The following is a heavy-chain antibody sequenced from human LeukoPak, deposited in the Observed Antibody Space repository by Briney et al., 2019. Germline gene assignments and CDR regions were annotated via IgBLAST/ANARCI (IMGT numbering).Heavy chain of an antibody. CDR3: ARDRGDNNWYNFDS. CDR1: GGSFSGHY. V-gene: IGHV4-59*11. CDR2: IYGSGST. J-gene: IGHJ4*02. Sequence: PSETLSLTCTVSGGSFSGHYWNWIRQPPGKGLEYVANIYGSGSTNYNPSLQSRVTISLDTSKKQLYLNLRSVTAADTAVYYCARDRGDNNWYNFDSWGQGTLVTVSS. D-gene: IGHD1-1*01.